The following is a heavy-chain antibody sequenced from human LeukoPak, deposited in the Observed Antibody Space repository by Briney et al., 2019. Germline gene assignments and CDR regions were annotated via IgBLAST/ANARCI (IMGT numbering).Heavy chain of an antibody. V-gene: IGHV3-23*01. CDR2: ISGSGSST. CDR3: AKARDFDFWSGYSNWFDP. Sequence: PGGSLRLSCAASGFTFSTYAMIWVRQAPGKGLEWVSGISGSGSSTYSADSVKGRILISRDNYKNTLYLQMNGLRAEDTAVYYCAKARDFDFWSGYSNWFDPWGQGTLVTVSS. J-gene: IGHJ5*02. D-gene: IGHD3-3*01. CDR1: GFTFSTYA.